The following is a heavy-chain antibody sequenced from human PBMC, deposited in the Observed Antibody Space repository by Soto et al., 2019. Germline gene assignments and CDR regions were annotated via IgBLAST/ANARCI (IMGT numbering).Heavy chain of an antibody. Sequence: QVQLVQSGAEVKKPGASVKVSCEASGYTFTTYYMHWVRQAPGQGPEWMGIINPLGGSTSYAQKFQNRVTMTRDTSTSTVYMELSSLRSEDTAVYYCARHSQPLGGMDVWGQGTTVTVSS. CDR1: GYTFTTYY. CDR3: ARHSQPLGGMDV. V-gene: IGHV1-46*01. CDR2: INPLGGST. D-gene: IGHD1-26*01. J-gene: IGHJ6*02.